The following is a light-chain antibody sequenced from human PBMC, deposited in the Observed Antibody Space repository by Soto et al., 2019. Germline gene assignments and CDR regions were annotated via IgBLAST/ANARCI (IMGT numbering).Light chain of an antibody. J-gene: IGKJ4*01. Sequence: EVVMTQSPATLSVSPGERVTLSCTASQSVSGNLAWYQQKPGQAPRLLIHGASTRATDIPARFSGSGSGTEFTLTITSLQSEDFAVYYCQQYHNWPPGLTFCGGTRVEIK. V-gene: IGKV3-15*01. CDR3: QQYHNWPPGLT. CDR2: GAS. CDR1: QSVSGN.